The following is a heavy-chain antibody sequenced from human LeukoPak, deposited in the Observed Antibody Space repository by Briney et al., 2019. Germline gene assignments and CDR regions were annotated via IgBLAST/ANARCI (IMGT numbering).Heavy chain of an antibody. V-gene: IGHV1-46*01. CDR2: INPSGGST. Sequence: GSVTVTCKASGYTFTSYYMHWVGQAPAQGRDGMGIINPSGGSTSYTQKLQDRVIMNRDTSTSTVYMELRSLGSKDTAVYYCARVRGGGSYFDYWGQGTLVTVSS. CDR3: ARVRGGGSYFDY. D-gene: IGHD1-26*01. J-gene: IGHJ4*02. CDR1: GYTFTSYY.